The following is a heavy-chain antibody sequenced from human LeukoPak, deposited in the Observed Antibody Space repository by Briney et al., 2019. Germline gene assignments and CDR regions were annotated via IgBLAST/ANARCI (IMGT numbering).Heavy chain of an antibody. V-gene: IGHV3-33*01. J-gene: IGHJ4*02. CDR3: TGDNFDSSVKFDY. CDR1: GFTFSSYG. CDR2: IWYDGNNK. D-gene: IGHD3-22*01. Sequence: GGSLRLSCAASGFTFSSYGMHWVRQAPGKGLEWVALIWYDGNNKYYADSVKGRFTISRDDSKNTAYLQMNSLKTEDTAVYYCTGDNFDSSVKFDYWGQGTLVTVSS.